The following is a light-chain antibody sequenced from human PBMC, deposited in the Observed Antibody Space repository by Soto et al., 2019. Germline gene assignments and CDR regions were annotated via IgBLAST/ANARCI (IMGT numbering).Light chain of an antibody. CDR1: SSDVGGYNY. Sequence: QSVLTQPPSASGSPGQSVTISCTGTSSDVGGYNYVSWYQQYPGKAPKLKIYEVSKRPSGVPDRFSGSKSGNTASLTVSGLQAEDEADYYCSSYAGINSVFGGGTKLTVL. V-gene: IGLV2-8*01. CDR2: EVS. J-gene: IGLJ2*01. CDR3: SSYAGINSV.